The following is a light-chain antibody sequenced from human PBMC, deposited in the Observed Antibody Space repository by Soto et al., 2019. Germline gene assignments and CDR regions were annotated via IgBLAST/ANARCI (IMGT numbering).Light chain of an antibody. CDR3: CTYARNRLYV. Sequence: QSVLTQPASGSGSPGHAITISCTGTSSDVGGYNFVSWYQQKPGKAPKLLIYEVTHRPSGISDRFSGSKSGNMASLTISGLQDEDEASYYCCTYARNRLYVFGSGTKVTLL. J-gene: IGLJ1*01. V-gene: IGLV2-14*01. CDR1: SSDVGGYNF. CDR2: EVT.